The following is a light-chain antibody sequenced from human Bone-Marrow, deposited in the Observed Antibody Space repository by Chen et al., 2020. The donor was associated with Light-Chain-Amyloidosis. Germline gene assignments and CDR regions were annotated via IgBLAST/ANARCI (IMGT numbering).Light chain of an antibody. Sequence: QSVLTQPPSASGTPGQRVTISWSGASSNIGINSVYWYQHFPAAAPNLLIHRNNHRPSGVPDRFSASTSGTSAFLAISGLRSEDEADYYCAAWDGSLSGYVFGTGTKVIVL. CDR1: SSNIGINS. V-gene: IGLV1-47*01. J-gene: IGLJ1*01. CDR3: AAWDGSLSGYV. CDR2: RNN.